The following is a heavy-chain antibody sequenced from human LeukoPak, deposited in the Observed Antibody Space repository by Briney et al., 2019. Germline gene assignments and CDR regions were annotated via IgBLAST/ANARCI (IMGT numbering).Heavy chain of an antibody. CDR1: GSTFSSYT. Sequence: GGSLRLSCAASGSTFSSYTMHWVRQAPGKGLEWVAVISYDGSNKYYADSVKGRFTISRDNSKNTLYLQMNSLRAEDTAVYYCARVKGSSTFDYWGQGTLVTVSS. V-gene: IGHV3-30-3*01. D-gene: IGHD2-2*01. J-gene: IGHJ4*02. CDR2: ISYDGSNK. CDR3: ARVKGSSTFDY.